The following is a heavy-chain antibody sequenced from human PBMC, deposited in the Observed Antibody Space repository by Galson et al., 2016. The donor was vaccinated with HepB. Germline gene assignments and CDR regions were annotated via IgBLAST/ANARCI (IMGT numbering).Heavy chain of an antibody. V-gene: IGHV3-23*01. D-gene: IGHD2-2*01. CDR3: AKAQGPHHQMYHYFDY. J-gene: IGHJ4*02. CDR2: LSDSGGST. Sequence: SLRLSCAASGITFSRYAMSWVRQAPGKGLEWVSGLSDSGGSTDYTGSLKGRFTISRDNSKNTLYLQMNSLRAEDTTVYYCAKAQGPHHQMYHYFDYWGQGTLVTVSS. CDR1: GITFSRYA.